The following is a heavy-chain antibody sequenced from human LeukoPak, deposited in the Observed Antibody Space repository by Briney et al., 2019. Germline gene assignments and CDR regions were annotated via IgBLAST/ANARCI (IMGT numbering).Heavy chain of an antibody. CDR3: ARQTGAGLFILP. J-gene: IGHJ4*02. CDR1: GGSISSSSYY. V-gene: IGHV4-39*01. CDR2: IYYSGNT. D-gene: IGHD3-3*01. Sequence: SETLSLTCPVAGGSISSSSYYWGWIRQPPGKGLEWIGSIYYSGNTYYNPSLKSRVTISVDTSRNQFSLILPSVTAADTAVYYCARQTGAGLFILPGGQGTLVTVSS.